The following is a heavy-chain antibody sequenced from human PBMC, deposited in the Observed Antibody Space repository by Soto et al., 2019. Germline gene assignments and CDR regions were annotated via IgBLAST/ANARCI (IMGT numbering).Heavy chain of an antibody. CDR2: IIPILGIA. CDR3: ARGLDTAMVPFDY. V-gene: IGHV1-69*02. CDR1: VGTFSSYT. Sequence: GASVKVCCKASVGTFSSYTISWVRQAPGQGLEWMGRIIPILGIANYAQKFQGRVTITADKSTSTAYMELSSLRSEDTAVYYCARGLDTAMVPFDYWGQGTLVTVSS. J-gene: IGHJ4*02. D-gene: IGHD5-18*01.